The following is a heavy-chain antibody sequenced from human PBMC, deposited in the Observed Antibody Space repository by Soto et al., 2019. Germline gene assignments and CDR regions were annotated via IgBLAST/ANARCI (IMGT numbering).Heavy chain of an antibody. V-gene: IGHV4-34*01. J-gene: IGHJ5*02. CDR2: INHSGST. Sequence: SETLSLTCAVYGGSFSGYYWSWIRQPPGKGLEWIGEINHSGSTNYNPSLKSRVTISVDTSKNQFSLKLRSVTAADTAVYYCARQPTTGDTDLWFDPWGQGTLVTVSS. CDR1: GGSFSGYY. D-gene: IGHD2-21*01. CDR3: ARQPTTGDTDLWFDP.